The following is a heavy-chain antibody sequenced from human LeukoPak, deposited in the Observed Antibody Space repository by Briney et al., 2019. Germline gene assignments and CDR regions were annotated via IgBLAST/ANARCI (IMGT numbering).Heavy chain of an antibody. Sequence: SETLSLTCTVSGGSISSSSYYWSWIRQPPGKGLEWIGYIYYSGSTNYNPSLKSRVTISVDTSKNQFSLKLSSVTAADTAVYYCARVGRMRIIDYWGQGTLVTVSS. V-gene: IGHV4-61*01. CDR3: ARVGRMRIIDY. CDR2: IYYSGST. CDR1: GGSISSSSYY. J-gene: IGHJ4*02. D-gene: IGHD3-10*01.